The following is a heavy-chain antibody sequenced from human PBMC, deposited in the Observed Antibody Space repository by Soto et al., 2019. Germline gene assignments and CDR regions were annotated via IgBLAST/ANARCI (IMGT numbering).Heavy chain of an antibody. CDR1: GGSISSGGYY. CDR3: ARRMQNYYTMGV. V-gene: IGHV4-31*03. CDR2: ISYRGSA. D-gene: IGHD2-15*01. J-gene: IGHJ6*02. Sequence: QVQLQESGPGLVKPSQTLSLTCTVSGGSISSGGYYWSWIHQHPGKGLEWIGYISYRGSAYYSPSLKSRVTLSVDTSKNQFSLKVNSVTAADTAVYYCARRMQNYYTMGVWGQGTTVTVSS.